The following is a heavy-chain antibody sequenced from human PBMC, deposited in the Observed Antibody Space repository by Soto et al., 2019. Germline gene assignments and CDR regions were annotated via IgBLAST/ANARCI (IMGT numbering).Heavy chain of an antibody. V-gene: IGHV3-13*01. D-gene: IGHD3-22*01. J-gene: IGHJ4*02. CDR1: GFTFSSYD. CDR2: IGTAGDT. CDR3: ARGPYYDSSGSYFDY. Sequence: EVQLVESGGGLVQAGGSLRLCCAASGFTFSSYDMHWVRQGIGKGLEWVSCIGTAGDTYYPGSVKGRFTISRDNAKNSLYLQINSLRAGDTAVYYCARGPYYDSSGSYFDYWGQGILVTVSS.